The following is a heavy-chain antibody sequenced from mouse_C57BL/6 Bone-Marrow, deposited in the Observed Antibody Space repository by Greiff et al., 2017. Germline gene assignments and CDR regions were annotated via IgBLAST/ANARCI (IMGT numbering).Heavy chain of an antibody. D-gene: IGHD3-3*01. V-gene: IGHV5-4*01. CDR1: GFTFSSYA. J-gene: IGHJ3*01. CDR2: ISDGGSYT. CDR3: AREKGCAVTWFAY. Sequence: EVQRVESGGGLVKPGGSLKLSCAASGFTFSSYAMSWVRQTPEKRLEWVATISDGGSYTYYPDNVKGRFTISRDNAKNNLYLQMSHLKSEDTAMYYCAREKGCAVTWFAYGGQGTLVTVSA.